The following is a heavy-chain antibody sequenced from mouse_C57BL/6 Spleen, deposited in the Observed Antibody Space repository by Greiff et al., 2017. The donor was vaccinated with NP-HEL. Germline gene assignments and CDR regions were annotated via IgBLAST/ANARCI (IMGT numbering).Heavy chain of an antibody. CDR1: GFTFSDYG. D-gene: IGHD1-1*01. CDR2: ISSGSSTI. J-gene: IGHJ1*03. CDR3: ARGSSFNWYFDV. V-gene: IGHV5-17*01. Sequence: EVHLVESGGGLVKPGGSLKLSCAASGFTFSDYGMHWVRQAPEKGLEWVAYISSGSSTIYYAATVKGRFTISRDNAKNTLFLQMTSLRSEDTAMYYCARGSSFNWYFDVWGTGTTVTVSS.